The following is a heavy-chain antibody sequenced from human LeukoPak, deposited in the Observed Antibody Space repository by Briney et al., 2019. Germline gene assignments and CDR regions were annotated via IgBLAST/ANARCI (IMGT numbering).Heavy chain of an antibody. CDR1: RNTFNGNY. Sequence: GASVKVSCKSSRNTFNGNYMHWVRQTPGQGLEWMGWINPGSGGTNYAQKFQDRVTMTRDTSIGTIYMNLRKLSSDDTAVYYCVGGSGYYFFDNWGQGTLLTVSS. CDR2: INPGSGGT. CDR3: VGGSGYYFFDN. J-gene: IGHJ4*02. D-gene: IGHD6-25*01. V-gene: IGHV1-2*02.